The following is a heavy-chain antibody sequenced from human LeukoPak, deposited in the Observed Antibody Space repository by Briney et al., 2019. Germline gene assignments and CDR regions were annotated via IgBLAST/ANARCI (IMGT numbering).Heavy chain of an antibody. Sequence: SETLSLTCTVSGGSISSYYWSWIRQPPGKGLEWIGYIYYSGSTNYNPSLKSRVTISVDTSKNQFSLKLSSVTAADPAVYYCARVGPKRRWSNPNYFDYWGQGTLVTVSS. CDR2: IYYSGST. CDR3: ARVGPKRRWSNPNYFDY. V-gene: IGHV4-59*01. J-gene: IGHJ4*02. D-gene: IGHD4-23*01. CDR1: GGSISSYY.